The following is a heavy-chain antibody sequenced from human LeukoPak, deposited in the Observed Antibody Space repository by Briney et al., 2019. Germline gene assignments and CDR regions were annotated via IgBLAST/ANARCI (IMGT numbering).Heavy chain of an antibody. Sequence: SVKVSCKASGGTFSGYAISWVRQAPGQGLEWMGGIIPIFGTANYAQKFQGRVTITTDESTSTAYMELSSLRSEDTAVYYCARGPGYGGPFDYWGQGTLVTVSS. V-gene: IGHV1-69*05. J-gene: IGHJ4*02. CDR1: GGTFSGYA. D-gene: IGHD4-23*01. CDR3: ARGPGYGGPFDY. CDR2: IIPIFGTA.